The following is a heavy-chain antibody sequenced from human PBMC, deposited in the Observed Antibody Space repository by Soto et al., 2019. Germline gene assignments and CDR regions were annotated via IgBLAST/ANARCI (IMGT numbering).Heavy chain of an antibody. CDR2: IYYSGST. CDR1: GGSISSSSYY. CDR3: ASGMVRGAGAYYYYYMHV. J-gene: IGHJ6*03. V-gene: IGHV4-39*01. D-gene: IGHD3-10*01. Sequence: SETLSLTCTVSGGSISSSSYYWGWIRQPPGKGLEWIGSIYYSGSTYYNPSLKRRVTISVDTSKNQFSLKLSSVTAADTAVYYCASGMVRGAGAYYYYYMHVWGKGTTVTVSS.